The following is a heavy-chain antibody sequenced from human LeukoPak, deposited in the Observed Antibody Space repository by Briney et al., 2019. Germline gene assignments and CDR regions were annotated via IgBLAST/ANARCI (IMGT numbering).Heavy chain of an antibody. D-gene: IGHD1-26*01. CDR1: GGTFSSYA. V-gene: IGHV1-69*13. Sequence: GASVKVSCKASGGTFSSYAISWVRQAPGQRLEWMGGIIPIFGTANYAQKFQGSVTITADESTSTAYMELSSLRSEDTAVYYCARDGYSGIYYVYYYYYMDVSGTGTTVTVSS. CDR3: ARDGYSGIYYVYYYYYMDV. J-gene: IGHJ6*03. CDR2: IIPIFGTA.